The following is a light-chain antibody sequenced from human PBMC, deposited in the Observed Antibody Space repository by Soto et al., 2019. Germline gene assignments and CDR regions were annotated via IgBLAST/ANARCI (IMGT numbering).Light chain of an antibody. CDR2: AAS. CDR1: QNVRGD. J-gene: IGKJ1*01. Sequence: EIPMTQSASSLSASVRDRGTIXCRASQNVRGDFSWCQQKTGKPPKRLIYAASSLQSGTPSSCSGSGSETAFTPTISSLQPEDFATYYGQQSYSHPWTFGQGTKVDIK. V-gene: IGKV1-39*01. CDR3: QQSYSHPWT.